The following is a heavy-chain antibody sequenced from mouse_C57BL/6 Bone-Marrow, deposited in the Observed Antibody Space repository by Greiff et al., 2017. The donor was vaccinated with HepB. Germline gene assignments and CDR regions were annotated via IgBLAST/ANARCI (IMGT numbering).Heavy chain of an antibody. J-gene: IGHJ2*01. D-gene: IGHD2-5*01. CDR2: ISYSGST. CDR3: ARSDYSNPYYFDY. CDR1: GYSTTSDY. V-gene: IGHV3-8*01. Sequence: VQLQESGPGLAKPSQTLSLTCSVTGYSTTSDYWNWIRKFPGNKLEYMGYISYSGSTYYNPSLKSRISITRDTSKNQYYLQLNSVTTEDTSTYYCARSDYSNPYYFDYWGQGTTLTVSS.